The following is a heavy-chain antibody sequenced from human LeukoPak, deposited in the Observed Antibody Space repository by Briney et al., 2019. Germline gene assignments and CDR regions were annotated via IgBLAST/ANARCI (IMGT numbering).Heavy chain of an antibody. J-gene: IGHJ6*02. Sequence: GGSLRLSCAASGFTFSSYGMHWVRQAPGKGLEWVAVIWYDGSNKYYADSAKGRFTISRDNSKNTLYLQMNSLRAEDTAVYYCARDRWGYCSSTSCSREGYYYYYGMDVWGQGTTVTVSS. CDR2: IWYDGSNK. D-gene: IGHD2-2*01. CDR1: GFTFSSYG. V-gene: IGHV3-33*01. CDR3: ARDRWGYCSSTSCSREGYYYYYGMDV.